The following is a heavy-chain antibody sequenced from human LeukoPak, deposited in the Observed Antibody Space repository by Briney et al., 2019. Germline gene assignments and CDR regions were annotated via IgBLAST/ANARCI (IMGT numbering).Heavy chain of an antibody. V-gene: IGHV4-30-4*01. CDR3: ARDCSGGSCYGAFDI. CDR1: GASIRSGDYY. CDR2: IYDSGST. J-gene: IGHJ3*02. D-gene: IGHD2-15*01. Sequence: PSQTLSLTCTVSGASIRSGDYYWSWIRQPPGKGLEWIGYIYDSGSTYYNPSLKSRITISVDTSENRFSLKLSSVTATDTPVYYCARDCSGGSCYGAFDIWGQGTMVTVSS.